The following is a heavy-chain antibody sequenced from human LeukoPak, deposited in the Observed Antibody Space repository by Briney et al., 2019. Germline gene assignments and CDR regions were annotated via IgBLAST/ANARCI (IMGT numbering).Heavy chain of an antibody. V-gene: IGHV4-31*03. CDR3: ARVAIFGVVRPLHYYFDY. D-gene: IGHD3-3*01. CDR1: GGSISSGGYY. Sequence: SQTLSLTCTVSGGSISSGGYYWSWIRQHPGKGLEWIGYIYYSGSTYYNPSLKSRVTISVDTSKNQFSLKLSSVTAADTAVYYCARVAIFGVVRPLHYYFDYWGQGTLVTVSS. J-gene: IGHJ4*02. CDR2: IYYSGST.